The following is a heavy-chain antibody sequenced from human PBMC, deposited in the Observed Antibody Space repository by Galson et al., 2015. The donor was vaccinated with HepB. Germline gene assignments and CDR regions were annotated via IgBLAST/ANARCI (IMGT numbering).Heavy chain of an antibody. CDR3: TRPNDYGDYRMPHYGMDV. V-gene: IGHV3-73*01. CDR2: IRSKANSYAT. D-gene: IGHD4-17*01. CDR1: GFTFSGSA. Sequence: SLRLSCAASGFTFSGSAMHWVRQASGKGLEWVGRIRSKANSYATAYAASVKGRFTISRDDSKNTAYLQMNSLKTEDTAVYYCTRPNDYGDYRMPHYGMDVWGQGTTVTVSS. J-gene: IGHJ6*02.